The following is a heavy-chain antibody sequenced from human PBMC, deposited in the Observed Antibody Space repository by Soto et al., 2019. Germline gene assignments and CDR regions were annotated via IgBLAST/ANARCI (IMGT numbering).Heavy chain of an antibody. Sequence: GGSLRLSCAASGFTFSSYAMSWVRQAPGKGLEWVSAISGSGGSTYYADSVKGRFTISRDNSKNTLYLQMNSLRAEDTAVYYCAKEGIYCSGGSCYSAPTYSYWGQGTLVTVSS. CDR2: ISGSGGST. CDR1: GFTFSSYA. J-gene: IGHJ4*02. CDR3: AKEGIYCSGGSCYSAPTYSY. V-gene: IGHV3-23*01. D-gene: IGHD2-15*01.